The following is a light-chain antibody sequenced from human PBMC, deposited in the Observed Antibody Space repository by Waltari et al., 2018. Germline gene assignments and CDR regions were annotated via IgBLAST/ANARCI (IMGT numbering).Light chain of an antibody. CDR1: LGQKY. Sequence: LGQKYVFWYRQKTGQSPVLVMYEDNRRPSGIPERVSGSNSGNTATLTISETQVMDDAYYYCQVWDSSTDVVFGGGTKLTVL. CDR2: EDN. V-gene: IGLV3-1*01. CDR3: QVWDSSTDVV. J-gene: IGLJ2*01.